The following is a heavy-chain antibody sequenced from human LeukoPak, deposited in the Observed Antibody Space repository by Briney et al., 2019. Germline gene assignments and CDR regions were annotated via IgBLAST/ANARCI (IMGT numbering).Heavy chain of an antibody. J-gene: IGHJ2*01. CDR1: GGSISSSNW. Sequence: SGTLSLTCAVSGGSISSSNWWSWVRQPPGKGLEWIGEIYHSGSTNYNPSLKSRVTISVDKSKNQFSLKLSSVTAADTAVYYCARFSGTMVRGVIRRWYFDPWGRGTLVTVSS. D-gene: IGHD3-10*01. CDR3: ARFSGTMVRGVIRRWYFDP. V-gene: IGHV4-4*02. CDR2: IYHSGST.